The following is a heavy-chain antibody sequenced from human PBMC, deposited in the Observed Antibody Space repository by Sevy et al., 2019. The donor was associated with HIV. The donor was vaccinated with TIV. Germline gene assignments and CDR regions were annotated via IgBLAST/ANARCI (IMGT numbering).Heavy chain of an antibody. CDR3: AGTDSGGYYDY. Sequence: SETLSLTCTVSGGYIRSVGYYWSWIRQPAGRGLEWIGRILNSGSTDYNPSLKSRVTLSVDTSKNQVYLKLTSVTAADTALYYCAGTDSGGYYDYWGQATLVTVSS. J-gene: IGHJ4*02. CDR2: ILNSGST. V-gene: IGHV4-61*02. D-gene: IGHD3-22*01. CDR1: GGYIRSVGYY.